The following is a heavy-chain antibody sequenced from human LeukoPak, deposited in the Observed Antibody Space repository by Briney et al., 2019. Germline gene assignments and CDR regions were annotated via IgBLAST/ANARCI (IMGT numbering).Heavy chain of an antibody. CDR3: ARVYPLSGAGTN. V-gene: IGHV4-59*01. J-gene: IGHJ4*02. D-gene: IGHD6-13*01. CDR2: IYYSGST. CDR1: GGSISSYY. Sequence: SETLSLTCTVSGGSISSYYWSWIRQPPGKGLEWIGYIYYSGSTNYNPSLKSRVTISVDTSKNQFSLKLSSVTAADTAAYYCARVYPLSGAGTNWGQGTLVTVSS.